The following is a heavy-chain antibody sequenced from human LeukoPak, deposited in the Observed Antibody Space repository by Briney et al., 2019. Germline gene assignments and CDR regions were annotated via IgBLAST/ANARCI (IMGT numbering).Heavy chain of an antibody. Sequence: GGSLRLSCAASGFTFSSYWMSWVRQAPGKGLEWVANIKQDGSEKYYVDSVKGRFTISRDNAKNSLYLQMNSLRAEDTAVYYCARTRYSSGWYPVYYGMDVWGQGTTVTVSS. V-gene: IGHV3-7*01. CDR1: GFTFSSYW. CDR3: ARTRYSSGWYPVYYGMDV. J-gene: IGHJ6*02. D-gene: IGHD6-19*01. CDR2: IKQDGSEK.